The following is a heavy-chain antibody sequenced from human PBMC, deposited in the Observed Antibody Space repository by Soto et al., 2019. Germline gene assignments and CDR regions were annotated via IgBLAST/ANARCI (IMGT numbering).Heavy chain of an antibody. CDR3: ARDDGITMVRGVSI. D-gene: IGHD3-10*01. Sequence: PGGSLRLSCAASGSTFGDYYMSWIRQAPGKGLEWVSYISSSGSTIYYADSVKGRFTISRDNAKNSLYLQMNSLRAEDTAVYYWARDDGITMVRGVSIWGQGTLVSVSS. CDR1: GSTFGDYY. V-gene: IGHV3-11*04. J-gene: IGHJ4*02. CDR2: ISSSGSTI.